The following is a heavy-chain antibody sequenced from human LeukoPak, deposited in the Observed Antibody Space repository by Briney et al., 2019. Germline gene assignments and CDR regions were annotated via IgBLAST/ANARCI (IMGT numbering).Heavy chain of an antibody. CDR2: IKQDGSET. J-gene: IGHJ4*02. D-gene: IGHD2-2*01. V-gene: IGHV3-7*01. Sequence: GGSLRLSCAASGFAFSNYWMNWVRQAPGKGLEWVANIKQDGSETYYVDSVKGRFTISRDNAKNSLYLQMNSLRAEDTALYYCGSTNFFSYWGQGTLVTVSS. CDR3: GSTNFFSY. CDR1: GFAFSNYW.